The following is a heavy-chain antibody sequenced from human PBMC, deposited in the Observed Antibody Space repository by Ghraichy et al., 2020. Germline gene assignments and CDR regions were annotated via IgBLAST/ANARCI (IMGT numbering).Heavy chain of an antibody. CDR2: INHSGST. V-gene: IGHV4-34*01. Sequence: SETLSLTCAVYGGSFSGYYWSWIRQPPGKWLEWIGEINHSGSTNYNPSLKSRVTISVDTSKNQFSLKLSSVTAADTAVYYCARRHRIAVAGTFDYWGQGTLVTVSS. CDR1: GGSFSGYY. D-gene: IGHD6-19*01. CDR3: ARRHRIAVAGTFDY. J-gene: IGHJ4*02.